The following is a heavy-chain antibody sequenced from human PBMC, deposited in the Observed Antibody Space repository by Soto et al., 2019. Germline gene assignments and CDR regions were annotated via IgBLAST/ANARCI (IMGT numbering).Heavy chain of an antibody. J-gene: IGHJ4*02. Sequence: SETLSLTXTVSGGSISSGDYYWSWIHQPPGKGLEWIGYILYSGTTNYNPSLESRLTISVDTSKNQFSLKLTSVTAADTAVYYCARNGALDYWGRGTLVTVSS. CDR3: ARNGALDY. CDR2: ILYSGTT. V-gene: IGHV4-30-4*01. D-gene: IGHD2-8*01. CDR1: GGSISSGDYY.